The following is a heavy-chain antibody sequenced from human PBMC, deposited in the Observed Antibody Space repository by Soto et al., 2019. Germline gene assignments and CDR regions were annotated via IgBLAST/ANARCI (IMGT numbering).Heavy chain of an antibody. CDR2: IYWDDDK. V-gene: IGHV2-5*02. D-gene: IGHD5-12*01. J-gene: IGHJ4*02. CDR1: GFSLSTSGVG. Sequence: QITLKESGPTLVKPTQTLTLTCTFSGFSLSTSGVGVGWIRQPPGKALEWLALIYWDDDKRYSPSLKSRLTITKDTSKTQVVLTMTNMDPVDPATYYCAHRRPSGYDRCFDYLGQGTLVTVSS. CDR3: AHRRPSGYDRCFDY.